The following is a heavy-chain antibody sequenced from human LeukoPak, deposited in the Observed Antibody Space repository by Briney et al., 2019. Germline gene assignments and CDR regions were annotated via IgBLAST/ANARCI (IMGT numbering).Heavy chain of an antibody. CDR3: ARLEADYYGSGSYLEPFDY. V-gene: IGHV4-39*07. CDR2: VYYSGNT. CDR1: GGSISSSSYF. J-gene: IGHJ4*02. Sequence: SETLSLTCTVSGGSISSSSYFWGWIRQPPGRGLEWIGNVYYSGNTYYNPSLKSRFTISADTSKSQFSLKPSSVPAADPAVYYCARLEADYYGSGSYLEPFDYWGQGTLVTVSS. D-gene: IGHD3-10*01.